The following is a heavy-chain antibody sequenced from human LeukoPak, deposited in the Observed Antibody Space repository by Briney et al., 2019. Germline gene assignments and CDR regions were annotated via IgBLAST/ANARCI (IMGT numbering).Heavy chain of an antibody. CDR1: GGSISSYY. CDR2: IYYSGST. D-gene: IGHD6-13*01. CDR3: AREPAFRYSSSWYGDDAFDI. Sequence: PSETLSLTCTVSGGSISSYYWSWIRQPPGKGLEWIGYIYYSGSTNYNPSLKSRVTISVDTSKNQFSLKLSSVTAADTAVYYCAREPAFRYSSSWYGDDAFDIWGQGTMVTVSS. J-gene: IGHJ3*02. V-gene: IGHV4-59*01.